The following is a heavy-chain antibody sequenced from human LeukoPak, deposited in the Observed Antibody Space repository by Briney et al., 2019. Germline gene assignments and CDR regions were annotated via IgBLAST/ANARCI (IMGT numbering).Heavy chain of an antibody. V-gene: IGHV3-23*01. Sequence: GGSLRLSCAASGFTFSSYAMSWVRQAPGKGLEWVSAISGSGGSTYYADSVKGRFTISRDNSKNTLYLQMNSLRAEDTAVYYCAQSYYYGSGSYWGDFDYWGQGTLVTVSS. CDR1: GFTFSSYA. CDR2: ISGSGGST. D-gene: IGHD3-10*01. CDR3: AQSYYYGSGSYWGDFDY. J-gene: IGHJ4*02.